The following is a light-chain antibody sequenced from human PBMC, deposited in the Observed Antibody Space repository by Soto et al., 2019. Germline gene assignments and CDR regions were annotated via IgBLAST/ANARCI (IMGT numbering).Light chain of an antibody. CDR3: SSYGGSNNFVV. J-gene: IGLJ2*01. V-gene: IGLV2-8*01. CDR1: SSDVGGYDY. Sequence: QSVLTQPPSASGSPGQSVTISCTGTSSDVGGYDYVSWYQQHPGKAPKFMIYGVNKRPSGVPDRFSGSKSGNTASLTVSGLQAEDEADYYCSSYGGSNNFVVFGGGTKVTVL. CDR2: GVN.